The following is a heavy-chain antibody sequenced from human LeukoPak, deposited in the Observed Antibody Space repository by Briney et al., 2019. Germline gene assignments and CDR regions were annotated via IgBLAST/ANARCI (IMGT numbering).Heavy chain of an antibody. Sequence: AGGSLRLSCAASGFTFSSYWMGWVRQAPGKGLEWVANIKQDGGVKYYVDSVKGRFTISRDNAKNSLYLQMNSLRAEDTAVYYCARLRGSNWFDPWGQGTLVTVSS. CDR2: IKQDGGVK. J-gene: IGHJ5*02. D-gene: IGHD1-26*01. V-gene: IGHV3-7*01. CDR3: ARLRGSNWFDP. CDR1: GFTFSSYW.